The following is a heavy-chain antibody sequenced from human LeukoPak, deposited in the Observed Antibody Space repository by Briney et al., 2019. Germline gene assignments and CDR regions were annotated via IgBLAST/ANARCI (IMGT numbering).Heavy chain of an antibody. CDR2: IRISRGITTV. J-gene: IGHJ4*02. CDR3: ARDYDWAFDY. Sequence: GGSLRLSCGASGFTFNDYWMSWVRQAPGKGLEWISHIRISRGITTVNYADSVNGRFSISRDDANLLVFLQMDSLTDDDTAVYYCARDYDWAFDYWGQGSLVTVSS. V-gene: IGHV3-48*02. D-gene: IGHD1-1*01. CDR1: GFTFNDYW.